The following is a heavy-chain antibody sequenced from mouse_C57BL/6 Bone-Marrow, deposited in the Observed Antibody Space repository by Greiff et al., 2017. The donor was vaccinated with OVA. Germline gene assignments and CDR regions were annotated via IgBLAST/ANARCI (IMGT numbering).Heavy chain of an antibody. D-gene: IGHD4-1*02. V-gene: IGHV2-9-1*01. CDR2: IWTGGGT. CDR3: ARTPSTGPYFDY. Sequence: VKLVESGPGLVAPSQSLSITCTVSGFSLTSYAISWVRQPPGKGLEWLGVIWTGGGTHYNSALKSRLSISKDNSKSQVFLKMNSLQTDDTARYYCARTPSTGPYFDYWGQGTTLTVSS. CDR1: GFSLTSYA. J-gene: IGHJ2*01.